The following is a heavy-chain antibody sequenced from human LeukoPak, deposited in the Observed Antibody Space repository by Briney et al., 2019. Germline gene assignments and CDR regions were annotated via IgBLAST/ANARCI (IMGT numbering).Heavy chain of an antibody. CDR1: GYTFTGYY. CDR2: INPNSGGT. D-gene: IGHD3-3*01. CDR3: ARTYDFWSSYTDYYYYMDV. Sequence: ASVKLSCKASGYTFTGYYMNWVRQAPGPGLEWMGWINPNSGGTNYAQTFQGRVTTPRDTSISTDYMKLSSPRSDDTAVYYCARTYDFWSSYTDYYYYMDVWGKGTTVTVSS. V-gene: IGHV1-2*02. J-gene: IGHJ6*03.